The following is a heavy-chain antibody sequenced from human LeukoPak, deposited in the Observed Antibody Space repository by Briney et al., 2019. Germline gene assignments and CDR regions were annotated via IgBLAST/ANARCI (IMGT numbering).Heavy chain of an antibody. CDR1: GGSISSYY. D-gene: IGHD3-9*01. CDR2: IYTSGST. J-gene: IGHJ3*02. V-gene: IGHV4-4*07. Sequence: SETLSLTCTVSGGSISSYYWSWIRQPAGKGLEWIGCIYTSGSTNYNPSLKSRVTMSVDTSKNQFSLKLSSVTAADTAVYYCARDRPPYDILTGYLHGGDAFDIWGQGTMVTVSS. CDR3: ARDRPPYDILTGYLHGGDAFDI.